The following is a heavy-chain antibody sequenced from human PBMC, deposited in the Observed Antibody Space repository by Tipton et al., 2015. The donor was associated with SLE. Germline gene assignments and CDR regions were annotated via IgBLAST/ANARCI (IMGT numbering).Heavy chain of an antibody. CDR1: GYSISSGYY. Sequence: TLSLTCTVTGYSISSGYYWGWSRQPPGKGLEWIGSIFHSGSTYYNPSLKSRVTISVDTSKNKFSLKLSTVTAADTAVYYCARAGRAWNLFDYWGQGTLVTGSS. J-gene: IGHJ4*02. D-gene: IGHD1-1*01. CDR2: IFHSGST. V-gene: IGHV4-38-2*02. CDR3: ARAGRAWNLFDY.